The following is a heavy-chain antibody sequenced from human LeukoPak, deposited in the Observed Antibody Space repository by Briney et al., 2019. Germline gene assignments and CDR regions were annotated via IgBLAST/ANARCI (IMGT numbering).Heavy chain of an antibody. CDR3: LYGDYAQGY. V-gene: IGHV3-23*01. Sequence: GGSQRLSCAASRFTFSSYAMSWVRQAPGKGLEWVSAISGTGGSTYYADSVKGRFTISRDNSKNTLYLQMNSLRAEDTAVYYCLYGDYAQGYWGQGTLVTASS. J-gene: IGHJ4*02. D-gene: IGHD4-17*01. CDR2: ISGTGGST. CDR1: RFTFSSYA.